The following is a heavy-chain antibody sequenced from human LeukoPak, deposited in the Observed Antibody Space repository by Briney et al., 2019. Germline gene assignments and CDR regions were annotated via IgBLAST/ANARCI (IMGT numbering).Heavy chain of an antibody. CDR3: ARGTIAVAGTLES. D-gene: IGHD6-19*01. CDR2: IYYSGFT. Sequence: SESLSLTCTVSGGSISSYYWSWIRQPPGKGLEWIGYIYYSGFTNYNPSLKSRVTISVDTSKNQFSLKLNSVTAADTAVYYCARGTIAVAGTLESWGQGTLVTVSS. CDR1: GGSISSYY. J-gene: IGHJ4*02. V-gene: IGHV4-59*08.